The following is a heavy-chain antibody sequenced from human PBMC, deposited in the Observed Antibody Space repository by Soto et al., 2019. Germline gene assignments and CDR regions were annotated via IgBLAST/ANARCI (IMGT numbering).Heavy chain of an antibody. V-gene: IGHV4-4*07. CDR3: ARVTYYYGSSGYYYPSWFDP. D-gene: IGHD3-22*01. Sequence: QVQLQESGPGLVKPSETLSLTCAVSGGSISSYYWSWIRQPAGKGLEWIGRIYTSGSTNYNPSLKSRVTISVDTSKNQFSLKLSSVTAADTAVYYCARVTYYYGSSGYYYPSWFDPWGQGTLVTVSS. J-gene: IGHJ5*02. CDR2: IYTSGST. CDR1: GGSISSYY.